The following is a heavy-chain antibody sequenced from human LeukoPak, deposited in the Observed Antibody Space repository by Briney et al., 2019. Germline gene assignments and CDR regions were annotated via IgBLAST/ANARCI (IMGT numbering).Heavy chain of an antibody. CDR1: GGSFSGYY. V-gene: IGHV4-34*01. CDR3: ARSPRGTYFDY. Sequence: PSETLSVSCAVYGGSFSGYYWSLIRQPPRKGLEWIGEINHSGSTNYNPSLKSRVTISVDTSKNQFSLKLSSVTAADTAVYYCARSPRGTYFDYWGQGTLVTVSS. D-gene: IGHD1/OR15-1a*01. J-gene: IGHJ4*02. CDR2: INHSGST.